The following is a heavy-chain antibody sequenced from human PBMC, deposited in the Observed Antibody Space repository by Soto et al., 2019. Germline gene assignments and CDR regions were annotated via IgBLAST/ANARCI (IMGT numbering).Heavy chain of an antibody. Sequence: EVQLVESGGGLVKPGGSLRLSCAASGFTFSSYSMNWVRQAPGKGLEWVSSISSSSSYIYYADSVKGRFTISRDNAKNSLYLQMNSLRAEDTAVYYCARDKLTHDFFSVGMDVWGQGTTVTVSS. D-gene: IGHD3-3*01. V-gene: IGHV3-21*01. J-gene: IGHJ6*02. CDR2: ISSSSSYI. CDR3: ARDKLTHDFFSVGMDV. CDR1: GFTFSSYS.